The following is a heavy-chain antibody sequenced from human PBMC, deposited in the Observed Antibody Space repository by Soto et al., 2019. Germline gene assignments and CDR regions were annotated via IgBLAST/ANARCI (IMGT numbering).Heavy chain of an antibody. V-gene: IGHV4-34*01. CDR1: GGSFSGYY. CDR2: INHSGST. CDR3: ARRCYDFWSGYYYYGMDV. D-gene: IGHD3-3*01. Sequence: SETLSLTCAVYGGSFSGYYWSWIRQPPGKGLEWIGEINHSGSTNYNPSLKSRVTISVDTSKNQFSLKLSSVTAADTAVYYCARRCYDFWSGYYYYGMDVWGQGTTVTVSS. J-gene: IGHJ6*02.